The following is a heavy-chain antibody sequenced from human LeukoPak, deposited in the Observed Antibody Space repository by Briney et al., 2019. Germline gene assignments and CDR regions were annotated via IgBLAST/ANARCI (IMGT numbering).Heavy chain of an antibody. Sequence: GGSLRLSCAASGFTFSSYWMNWVRQAPGKGLEWVANINQDGSKKYYVDSVKGRFTISRDNAKNPLYLQMNSLRAEDTAVYFCARAMDCWGQGTLVTVSS. J-gene: IGHJ4*02. V-gene: IGHV3-7*03. CDR1: GFTFSSYW. CDR2: INQDGSKK. CDR3: ARAMDC.